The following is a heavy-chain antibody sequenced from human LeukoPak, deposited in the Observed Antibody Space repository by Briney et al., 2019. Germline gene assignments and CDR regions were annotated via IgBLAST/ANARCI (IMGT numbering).Heavy chain of an antibody. CDR1: GYTFTTYY. J-gene: IGHJ3*02. D-gene: IGHD3-22*01. CDR3: ARIETDSNGYSLGAFDI. CDR2: INPTGGST. Sequence: ASVNVSCKASGYTFTTYYMHWVRQAPGQGLEWMGIINPTGGSTTYAQKFQGRVTMTRDTSTSTVYMELSSLRSEDTAVYYCARIETDSNGYSLGAFDIWGQGTMVTVSS. V-gene: IGHV1-46*01.